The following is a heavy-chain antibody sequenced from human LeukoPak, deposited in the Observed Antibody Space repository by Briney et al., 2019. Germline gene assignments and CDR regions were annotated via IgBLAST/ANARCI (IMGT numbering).Heavy chain of an antibody. J-gene: IGHJ3*02. CDR3: TTEVLEGATVGTFDI. D-gene: IGHD1-26*01. Sequence: TTGGSQTLSCAASGFIFSNAWMSWVRQAPGKGLEWVGRIKTKTDGGTTDYAANVKGRFTISRDDSKNTLYLLMNSLKTENTAVYYCTTEVLEGATVGTFDIWGQGTMVTVSS. CDR2: IKTKTDGGTT. CDR1: GFIFSNAW. V-gene: IGHV3-15*01.